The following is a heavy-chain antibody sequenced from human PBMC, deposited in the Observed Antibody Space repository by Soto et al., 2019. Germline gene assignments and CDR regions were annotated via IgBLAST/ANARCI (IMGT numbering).Heavy chain of an antibody. CDR3: ARADEHGSNCDLDY. CDR2: IFPNGRDK. D-gene: IGHD1-26*01. V-gene: IGHV3-30*13. CDR1: GLNFNTYF. Sequence: QVQLVQSVGGVVQPGRSLRLSCAASGLNFNTYFMHWVRQAPGKGLEWVAMIFPNGRDKEYADSVKGRFTISRDNYNNRMYLQMDSLRPEDTAVYYCARADEHGSNCDLDYWGQGAQVNVSS. J-gene: IGHJ4*02.